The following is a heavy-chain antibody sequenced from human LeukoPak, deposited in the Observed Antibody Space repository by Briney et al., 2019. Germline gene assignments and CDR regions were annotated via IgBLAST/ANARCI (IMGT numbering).Heavy chain of an antibody. CDR1: GCTFSSYA. D-gene: IGHD3-10*01. V-gene: IGHV1-69*04. Sequence: SAVKVSCKASGCTFSSYAVSWVRQAAGQGLESMGRSIPILCIANYPQKFHGRVTITAGKSTSTADMELTSPSAHDTAVCDCASDSSLWFGKLLSYRYYYGMDVWGRGRRVPVSS. CDR3: ASDSSLWFGKLLSYRYYYGMDV. J-gene: IGHJ6*02. CDR2: SIPILCIA.